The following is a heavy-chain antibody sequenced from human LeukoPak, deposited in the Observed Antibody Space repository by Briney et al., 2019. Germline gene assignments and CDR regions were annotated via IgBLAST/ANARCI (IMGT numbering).Heavy chain of an antibody. CDR3: ARDTGLGI. V-gene: IGHV3-21*01. Sequence: GALRLSCAASGFTFSSYSMNWVRQAPGKGLEWVSSISSSSSYIYYADSVKGRFTISRDNARSSLYLQMNSLRAEDTAVYYCARDTGLGIWGQGTMVTVSS. CDR1: GFTFSSYS. D-gene: IGHD6-19*01. J-gene: IGHJ3*02. CDR2: ISSSSSYI.